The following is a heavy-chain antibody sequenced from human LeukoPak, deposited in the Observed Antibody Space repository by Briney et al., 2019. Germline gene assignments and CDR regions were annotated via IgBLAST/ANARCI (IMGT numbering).Heavy chain of an antibody. CDR3: ANTPYCTNGVCYLHWFDP. CDR1: GGTFSSYA. J-gene: IGHJ5*02. Sequence: ASVKVSCKASGGTFSSYAISWVRQAPGQGLEWVGRIIPIFGTANYAQKFQGRVTITTDESTSTAYMELSSLRSEDTAVYYCANTPYCTNGVCYLHWFDPWGQGTLVTVSS. CDR2: IIPIFGTA. D-gene: IGHD2-8*01. V-gene: IGHV1-69*05.